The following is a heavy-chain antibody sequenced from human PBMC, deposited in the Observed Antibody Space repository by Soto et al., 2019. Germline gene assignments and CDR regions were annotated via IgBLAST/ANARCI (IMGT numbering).Heavy chain of an antibody. CDR2: IYPGDSDT. V-gene: IGHV5-51*01. J-gene: IGHJ5*02. CDR3: AKDLTGPQYSTSWYEFDL. Sequence: GESLKISCKGSGYSFTSYWIGWVRQMPGKGLEWMGIIYPGDSDTRYSPSFQGQVTISRDNSKNTLYLQMNSLRAEDTAVYYCAKDLTGPQYSTSWYEFDLWGQGTLVTVSS. CDR1: GYSFTSYW. D-gene: IGHD6-13*01.